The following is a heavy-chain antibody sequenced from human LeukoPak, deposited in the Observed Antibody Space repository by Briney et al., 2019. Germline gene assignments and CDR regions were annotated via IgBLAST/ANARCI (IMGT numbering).Heavy chain of an antibody. J-gene: IGHJ4*02. V-gene: IGHV4-34*01. CDR1: GGSFSDYY. Sequence: PSETLSLTRAVYGGSFSDYYWSWIRQPPGKGLEWIGEINHSGSTNFNPSLKSRVTISVDTSKNQFSLKLTSVTAADTAVYYCARVYRDDFWSGYSTHFDYWGQGTLVTVSS. D-gene: IGHD3-3*01. CDR3: ARVYRDDFWSGYSTHFDY. CDR2: INHSGST.